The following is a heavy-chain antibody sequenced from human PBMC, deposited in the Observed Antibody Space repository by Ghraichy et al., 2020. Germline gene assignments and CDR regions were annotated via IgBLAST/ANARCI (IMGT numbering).Heavy chain of an antibody. J-gene: IGHJ4*01. CDR3: ARVSGHYDSSGHYTGAPDY. CDR1: RYPFRSPV. CDR2: INPSGGTT. D-gene: IGHD3-22*01. V-gene: IGHV1-46*01. Sequence: ASVKVSCKTCRYPFRSPVTLRERLSRLQRLEKMGIINPSGGTTSYAQKFQGRVTMTRDTSTSTVYMELSSLRSEDTAVYYCARVSGHYDSSGHYTGAPDYWG.